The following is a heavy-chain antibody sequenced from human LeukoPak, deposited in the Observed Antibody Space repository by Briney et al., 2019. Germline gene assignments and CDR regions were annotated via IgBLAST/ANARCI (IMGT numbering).Heavy chain of an antibody. CDR2: ISSSGSTI. D-gene: IGHD6-19*01. CDR1: GSTFSSYE. V-gene: IGHV3-48*03. Sequence: TGGSLRLSCAASGSTFSSYEMNWVRQAPGKGLEWVSYISSSGSTIYYADSVKGRFTISRDNAKNSLYLQMNSLRAEDTAVYYCAREQYSSGWPVPDDYWGQGTLVTVSS. J-gene: IGHJ4*02. CDR3: AREQYSSGWPVPDDY.